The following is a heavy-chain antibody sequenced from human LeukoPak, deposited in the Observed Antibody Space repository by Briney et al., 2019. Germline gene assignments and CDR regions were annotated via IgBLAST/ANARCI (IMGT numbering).Heavy chain of an antibody. Sequence: GGSLRLSCAASGFTFKTYWMHWVRQGPGKGLVWVSRIDNDGSNTVYADSVKGRFTTSRDNAKNTLYLQMNSLRAEDTAVYYCVRGQLGPDYWGQGTLVIVSS. CDR3: VRGQLGPDY. CDR1: GFTFKTYW. V-gene: IGHV3-74*03. D-gene: IGHD7-27*01. CDR2: IDNDGSNT. J-gene: IGHJ4*02.